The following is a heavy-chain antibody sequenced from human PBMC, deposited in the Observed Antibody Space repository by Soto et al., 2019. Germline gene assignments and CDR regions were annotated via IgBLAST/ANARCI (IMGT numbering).Heavy chain of an antibody. CDR2: ISYDGSNK. CDR3: ARDSVWNRSWLLCNWFDP. J-gene: IGHJ5*02. D-gene: IGHD6-13*01. CDR1: GFTFSSYA. Sequence: SLRLSCAASGFTFSSYAMHWVRQAPGKGLEWVAVISYDGSNKYYADSVKGRFTISRDNSKNTLYLQMNSLRAEDTAVYYCARDSVWNRSWLLCNWFDPWGQGTLVTVSS. V-gene: IGHV3-30-3*01.